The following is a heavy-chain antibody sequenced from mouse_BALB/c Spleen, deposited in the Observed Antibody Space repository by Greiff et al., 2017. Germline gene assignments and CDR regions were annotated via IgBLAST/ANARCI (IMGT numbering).Heavy chain of an antibody. J-gene: IGHJ2*01. CDR2: IRNKANGYTT. CDR3: ARSVRRDNFDY. Sequence: EVKLVESGGGLVQPGGSLRLSCATSGFTFTDYYMSWVRQPPGKALEWLGFIRNKANGYTTEYSASVKGRFTISRDNSQSILYLQMNTLRAEDSATYYCARSVRRDNFDYWGQGTTLTVSS. D-gene: IGHD2-14*01. CDR1: GFTFTDYY. V-gene: IGHV7-3*02.